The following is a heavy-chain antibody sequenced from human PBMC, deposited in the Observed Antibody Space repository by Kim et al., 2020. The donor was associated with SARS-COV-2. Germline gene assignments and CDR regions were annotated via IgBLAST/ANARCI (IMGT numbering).Heavy chain of an antibody. V-gene: IGHV4-39*01. J-gene: IGHJ4*02. D-gene: IGHD2-21*02. Sequence: PSFKGQVTRPVETSKNQFSLKLSSVTAADTAVYYCARLVTTTYYFDYWGQGTLVTVSS. CDR3: ARLVTTTYYFDY.